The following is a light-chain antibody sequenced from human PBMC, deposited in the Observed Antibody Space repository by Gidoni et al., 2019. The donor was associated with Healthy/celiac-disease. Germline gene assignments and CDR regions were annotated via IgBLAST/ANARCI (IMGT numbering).Light chain of an antibody. J-gene: IGKJ4*01. CDR2: AAS. CDR1: QSISSF. V-gene: IGKV1-39*01. Sequence: DIQMTQSPSSLSASAGDRVTITCRASQSISSFLSWYQQKPGKAPTLLIYAASSLHNGVPSRFSGSGSGTDFTLTISSLQPEDFATYYCQQSFSTPFTFGGGTKVEIK. CDR3: QQSFSTPFT.